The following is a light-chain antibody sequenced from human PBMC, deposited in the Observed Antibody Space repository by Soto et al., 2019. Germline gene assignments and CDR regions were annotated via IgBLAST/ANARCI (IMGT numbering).Light chain of an antibody. Sequence: EIVLTQSPATLSLSPGEIATLSFRASQSVSSYLAWYQQKPGQAPRLLIYDASNRATGIPARFSGSGSGTDFTLTISSLEPEDFAVYYCQQRSNWPPLTFGGGTKVDI. CDR2: DAS. V-gene: IGKV3-11*01. CDR3: QQRSNWPPLT. J-gene: IGKJ4*01. CDR1: QSVSSY.